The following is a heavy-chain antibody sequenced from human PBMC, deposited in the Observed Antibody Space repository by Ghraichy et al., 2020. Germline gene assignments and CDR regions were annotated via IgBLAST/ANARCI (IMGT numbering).Heavy chain of an antibody. CDR2: IYASGGT. CDR1: GGSISSDY. Sequence: SETLSLTCTVSGGSISSDYWSWTRQPAGKGLEWIGRIYASGGTNYNPSLKSRLTMSRDTSKNQVSLKLSSVTAADTAVYYCARVVAGLGIDSWGQGTLVTVCS. D-gene: IGHD7-27*01. V-gene: IGHV4-4*07. CDR3: ARVVAGLGIDS. J-gene: IGHJ4*02.